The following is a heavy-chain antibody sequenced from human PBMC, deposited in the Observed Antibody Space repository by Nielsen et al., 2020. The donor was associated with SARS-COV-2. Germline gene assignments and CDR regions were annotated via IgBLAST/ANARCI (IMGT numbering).Heavy chain of an antibody. Sequence: SETLSLTCTVSGGSISSDYWSWIRQPPGRGLEWIGYIFDSGKTKYNFSLESRVTISIDTSRNQFTLRLTSVTAADTAVYYCAKHPTGECSGSTCYGPSFDPWGQGTLVTVSS. D-gene: IGHD2-2*01. V-gene: IGHV4-59*08. J-gene: IGHJ5*02. CDR3: AKHPTGECSGSTCYGPSFDP. CDR1: GGSISSDY. CDR2: IFDSGKT.